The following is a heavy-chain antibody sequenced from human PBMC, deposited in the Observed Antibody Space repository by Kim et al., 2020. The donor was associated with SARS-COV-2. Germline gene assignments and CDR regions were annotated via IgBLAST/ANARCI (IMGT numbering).Heavy chain of an antibody. Sequence: SVKVSCKASGFTFTSSAMQWVRQARGQRLEWIGWIVVGSGNTNYAQKFQERVTITRDMSTSTAYMELSSLRSEDTAVYYCAADGSYYDSSGYRRGENYYYCGRDVWGQGTTVTVSS. CDR1: GFTFTSSA. CDR3: AADGSYYDSSGYRRGENYYYCGRDV. CDR2: IVVGSGNT. J-gene: IGHJ6*02. V-gene: IGHV1-58*02. D-gene: IGHD3-22*01.